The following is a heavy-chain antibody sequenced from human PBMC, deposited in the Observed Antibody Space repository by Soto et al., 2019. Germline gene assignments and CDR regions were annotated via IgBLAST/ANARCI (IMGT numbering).Heavy chain of an antibody. V-gene: IGHV3-23*01. J-gene: IGHJ6*02. D-gene: IGHD4-17*01. CDR3: AKDGPTVTTWYYYGMDV. Sequence: GGSLRLSCVGSGFTFSTYSINWVRQAPGKGLEWVSSISSRSTYYADSVKGRFTISRDNSKNTLYLQMNSLRAEDTAVYYCAKDGPTVTTWYYYGMDVWGQGTTVTVSS. CDR2: ISSRST. CDR1: GFTFSTYS.